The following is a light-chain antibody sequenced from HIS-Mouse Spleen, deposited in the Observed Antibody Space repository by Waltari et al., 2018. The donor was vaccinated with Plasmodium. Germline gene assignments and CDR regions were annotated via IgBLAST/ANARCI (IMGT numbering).Light chain of an antibody. CDR3: YSTDSSGNHRV. CDR2: EDS. V-gene: IGLV3-10*01. CDR1: ALPKKH. Sequence: SHALTQPPSASLPPGQTARTTCPGDALPKKHAYWYQQKSGQAPVLVIYEDSKRPSGIPERFSGSSSGTMATLTISGAQVEDEADYYCYSTDSSGNHRVFGGGTKLTVL. J-gene: IGLJ3*02.